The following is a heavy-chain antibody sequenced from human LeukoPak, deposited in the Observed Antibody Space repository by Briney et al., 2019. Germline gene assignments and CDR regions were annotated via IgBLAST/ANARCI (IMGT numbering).Heavy chain of an antibody. Sequence: PSETLSLTCTVSGYSISSGYYWGWIRQSPGKGLEWIGYIYYSGSTKYSPSLKSRVTISVDTYKNQFSLKVSSVTAADTAVYYCARLVVLTDYDAFDIWGQGTMITVSS. CDR3: ARLVVLTDYDAFDI. V-gene: IGHV4-61*01. CDR1: GYSISSGYY. CDR2: IYYSGST. D-gene: IGHD2-21*02. J-gene: IGHJ3*02.